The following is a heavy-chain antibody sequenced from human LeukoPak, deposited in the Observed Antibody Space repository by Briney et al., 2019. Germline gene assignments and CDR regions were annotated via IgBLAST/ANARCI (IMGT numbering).Heavy chain of an antibody. D-gene: IGHD1-26*01. CDR2: LSGSGDTT. Sequence: GGSLRLSCAASGFFFSAYPMTWVRQAPGTGLEWVSTLSGSGDTTNYADSVRGRFTITRDNSKNTVYLRMDSLRAEDTAVYFCAKNWGSGSAYLSHWGQGTLVTVSS. J-gene: IGHJ4*02. CDR3: AKNWGSGSAYLSH. V-gene: IGHV3-23*01. CDR1: GFFFSAYP.